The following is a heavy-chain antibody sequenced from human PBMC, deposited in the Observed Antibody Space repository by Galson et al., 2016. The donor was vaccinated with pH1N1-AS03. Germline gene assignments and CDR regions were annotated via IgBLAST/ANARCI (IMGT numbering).Heavy chain of an antibody. J-gene: IGHJ2*01. CDR2: VYHSGTT. CDR1: GDSMSGYY. V-gene: IGHV4-59*01. CDR3: ARLSDQVCCHFDL. Sequence: LSLTCTVSGDSMSGYYWTWIRQPPGKGLEWIGFVYHSGTTNYNPSLKSRVTISIDTSRTQFSLRLTSVTAADTAVYYCARLSDQVCCHFDLWGRGTLVTVSS. D-gene: IGHD2-2*01.